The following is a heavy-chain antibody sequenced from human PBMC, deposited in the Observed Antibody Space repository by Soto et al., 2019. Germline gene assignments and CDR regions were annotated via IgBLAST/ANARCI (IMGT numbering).Heavy chain of an antibody. D-gene: IGHD3-10*01. Sequence: TSSETLSLTCAVSGGSISSGDYSWNWIRQPPGKGLEWIGYIYFGGSTYYNPSLQSRVTMSVDRSRNQFSLKLNSVTAADTAVYYCARVRREFDTSGTVDYWGQGTLVTVSS. CDR3: ARVRREFDTSGTVDY. J-gene: IGHJ4*02. CDR2: IYFGGST. CDR1: GGSISSGDYS. V-gene: IGHV4-30-2*01.